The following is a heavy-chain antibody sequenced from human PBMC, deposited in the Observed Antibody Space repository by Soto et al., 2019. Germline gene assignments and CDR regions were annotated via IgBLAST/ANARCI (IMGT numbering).Heavy chain of an antibody. J-gene: IGHJ6*02. CDR2: IYPGDSDT. Sequence: PGESLKISCKGSGYTFTSYWISWVRHMPGKGLGWMGIIYPGDSDTRYSPSFQGQVTISADKSINSVYLQWSSLKASDTATYYCARLGFNYDFLSGYYNVHHYYGIDVWGQGTTVTVSS. CDR3: ARLGFNYDFLSGYYNVHHYYGIDV. CDR1: GYTFTSYW. D-gene: IGHD3-3*01. V-gene: IGHV5-51*01.